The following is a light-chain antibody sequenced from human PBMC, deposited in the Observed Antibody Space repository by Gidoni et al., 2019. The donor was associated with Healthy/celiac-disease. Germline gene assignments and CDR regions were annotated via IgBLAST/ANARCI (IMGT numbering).Light chain of an antibody. CDR2: AAS. CDR1: QSISSY. Sequence: DIQMTQSPSSLSASVRDRVTITCRASQSISSYLNWYQQKPGKAPKLLIYAASSWQSGVPSRFSGSGSGTDFTLTISSLQPEDFATYYCQQSYSTSWTFGQGTKVEIK. CDR3: QQSYSTSWT. V-gene: IGKV1-39*01. J-gene: IGKJ1*01.